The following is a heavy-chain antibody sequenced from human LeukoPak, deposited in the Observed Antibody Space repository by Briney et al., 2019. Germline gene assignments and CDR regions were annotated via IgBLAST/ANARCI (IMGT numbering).Heavy chain of an antibody. CDR3: AKDGYSSSWYVDY. CDR2: IWYDGSNK. Sequence: PGRSLRLSCAASGFTFSSYGMHWVRHAPGKGLEWVAVIWYDGSNKYYADSVKGRFTISRDNSKNTLYLQMNSLRAEDTAVYYCAKDGYSSSWYVDYWGQGTLVTVSS. D-gene: IGHD6-13*01. J-gene: IGHJ4*02. V-gene: IGHV3-33*06. CDR1: GFTFSSYG.